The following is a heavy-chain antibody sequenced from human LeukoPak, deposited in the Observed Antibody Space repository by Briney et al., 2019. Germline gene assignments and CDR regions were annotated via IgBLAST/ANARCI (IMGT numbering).Heavy chain of an antibody. CDR2: IYHSGST. J-gene: IGHJ4*02. CDR1: GGSISSGGYY. Sequence: PSETLSLTCTVSGGSISSGGYYWSWLRQHPGKGLEWIGEIYHSGSTNYNPSLKSRATISVDKSKNQFSLKLSSVTAADTAVYYCARGVDYGDEYFAYWGQGTLVTVSS. V-gene: IGHV4-31*03. D-gene: IGHD4-17*01. CDR3: ARGVDYGDEYFAY.